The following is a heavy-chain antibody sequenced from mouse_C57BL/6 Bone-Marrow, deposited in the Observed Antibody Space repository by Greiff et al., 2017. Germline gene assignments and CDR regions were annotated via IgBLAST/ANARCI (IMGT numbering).Heavy chain of an antibody. Sequence: QVQLKESGPELVKPGASVKISCKASGYAFSSSWMNWVKQRPGKGLEWIGRIYPGDGDTNYNGKFKGKATLTADKSSSTAYMQLSSLTSEDSAVYFCARSRRLFAYWGQGTLVTVSA. D-gene: IGHD1-1*01. CDR1: GYAFSSSW. V-gene: IGHV1-82*01. CDR2: IYPGDGDT. CDR3: ARSRRLFAY. J-gene: IGHJ3*01.